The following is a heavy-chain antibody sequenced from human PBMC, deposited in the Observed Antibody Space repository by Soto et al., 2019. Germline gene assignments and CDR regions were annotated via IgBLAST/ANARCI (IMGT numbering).Heavy chain of an antibody. J-gene: IGHJ4*02. D-gene: IGHD1-26*01. Sequence: GCSLRLCCASSVFTFSSLSMNWVRQAPGKGLEWLSYIGGSGGSISYADSVKGRFTISRDNGKNTLYLQMSSLRDEDTAVYYCARDLAWAFDSWGQGALVTVSS. CDR1: VFTFSSLS. CDR3: ARDLAWAFDS. CDR2: IGGSGGSI. V-gene: IGHV3-48*02.